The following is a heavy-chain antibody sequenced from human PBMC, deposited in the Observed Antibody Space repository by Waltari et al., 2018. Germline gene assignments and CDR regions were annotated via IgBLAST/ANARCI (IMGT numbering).Heavy chain of an antibody. CDR3: VRENWYDDY. CDR1: GYTFSHKH. J-gene: IGHJ4*02. Sequence: QVQLVQSGAEVKMPGASVKVSCKASGYTFSHKHVHWVRQAPGQGLQWMGRIITNSGGTDYAQEFQGRVTMTRDTSISTVYMELSSVRSDDTAVYYCVRENWYDDYWGQGTQVTVS. D-gene: IGHD1-1*01. V-gene: IGHV1-2*06. CDR2: IITNSGGT.